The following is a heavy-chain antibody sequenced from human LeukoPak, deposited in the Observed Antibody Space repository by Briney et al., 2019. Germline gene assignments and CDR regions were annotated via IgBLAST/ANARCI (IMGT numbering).Heavy chain of an antibody. CDR3: AKGPYGSGSYYYYYYMDV. J-gene: IGHJ6*03. Sequence: GGSLRLSCAASGFTFSNYGMTWVRQAPGKGLEWLSHISSSGTMTYYADSVKGRFTSSRDDARNTLYLQMNSLRAEDTAVYYCAKGPYGSGSYYYYYYMDVWGRGTTVTVSS. CDR1: GFTFSNYG. CDR2: ISSSGTMT. V-gene: IGHV3-48*03. D-gene: IGHD3-10*01.